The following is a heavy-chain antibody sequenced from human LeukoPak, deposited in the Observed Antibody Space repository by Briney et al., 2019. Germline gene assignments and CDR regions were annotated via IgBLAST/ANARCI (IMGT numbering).Heavy chain of an antibody. CDR1: GFTFSSFW. J-gene: IGHJ4*02. CDR3: ARGFELDY. Sequence: PGDSLRLSCAASGFTFSSFWMSWVRQAPGKGLEWVANIKQEGSEKYYVGSVKGRFTISRDDARNSLYLQMNSLRAEDTAVYFCARGFELDYWGQGTLVTVSS. CDR2: IKQEGSEK. V-gene: IGHV3-7*01.